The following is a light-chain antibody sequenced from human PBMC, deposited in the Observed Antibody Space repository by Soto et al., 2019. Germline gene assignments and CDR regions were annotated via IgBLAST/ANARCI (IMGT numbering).Light chain of an antibody. CDR1: KLGDKY. J-gene: IGLJ2*01. Sequence: SYELTQPPSVSVSPGQTASITCSGDKLGDKYACWYQQKPGQSPVLVIYQDSKRPSGIPERFSGSNSGNTATLTISGTQAVDEADYYCQAWNSRTVVFGGGTKLTVL. CDR3: QAWNSRTVV. CDR2: QDS. V-gene: IGLV3-1*01.